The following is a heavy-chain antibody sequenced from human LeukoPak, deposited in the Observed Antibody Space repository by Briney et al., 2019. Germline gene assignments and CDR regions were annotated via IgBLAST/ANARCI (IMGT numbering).Heavy chain of an antibody. CDR1: GFTFSNYG. V-gene: IGHV3-23*01. CDR2: IRGSGGGT. CDR3: VKARMPHCGTDCLES. J-gene: IGHJ4*02. D-gene: IGHD2-21*02. Sequence: GGSLRLSCAASGFTFSNYGMSWVRQAPGKGLEWVSVIRGSGGGTYYADSVKGRFTISRDNSKNTVFLQMNSLRAEDTAVYYCVKARMPHCGTDCLESWGQGTLVTVSS.